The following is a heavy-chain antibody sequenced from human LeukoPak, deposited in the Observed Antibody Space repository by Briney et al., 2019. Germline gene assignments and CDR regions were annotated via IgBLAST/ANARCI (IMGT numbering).Heavy chain of an antibody. J-gene: IGHJ4*02. Sequence: PSETLSLTCTVSGGSISSYYWSWIRQPPGKGLEWIGYIYYSGSTNYNPSLKSRVTISVDTSKNQFSLKPSSVTAADTAVYYCARGALEWELLEAFDYWGQGTLVTVSS. CDR3: ARGALEWELLEAFDY. CDR2: IYYSGST. CDR1: GGSISSYY. D-gene: IGHD1-26*01. V-gene: IGHV4-59*01.